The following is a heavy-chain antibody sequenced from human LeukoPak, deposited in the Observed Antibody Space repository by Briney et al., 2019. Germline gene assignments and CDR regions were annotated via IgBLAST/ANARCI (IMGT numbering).Heavy chain of an antibody. J-gene: IGHJ4*02. Sequence: GESLKISCKGSGYSFTSYWIGWVRQMPGKGLEWMGIIYPGDSDTRYSPSFQGQVTISADKSISTAYLQWSSLKASDTAMYYCASSLYCGGDCNPSYFDYWGQGTLVTVSS. D-gene: IGHD2-21*02. CDR3: ASSLYCGGDCNPSYFDY. CDR2: IYPGDSDT. CDR1: GYSFTSYW. V-gene: IGHV5-51*01.